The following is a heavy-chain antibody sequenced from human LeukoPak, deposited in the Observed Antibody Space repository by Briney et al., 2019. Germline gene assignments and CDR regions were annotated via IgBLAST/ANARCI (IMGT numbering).Heavy chain of an antibody. V-gene: IGHV4-4*02. Sequence: SGTLSLTCAVSGGSISSSNWWSWVRQPPGKGPEWIGEIYHSGSTNYNPSLKSRVTISVDKSKNQFSPKLSSVTAADTAVYYCARDRRRDGYCLEYWGQGTLVTVSS. D-gene: IGHD5-24*01. J-gene: IGHJ4*02. CDR1: GGSISSSNW. CDR2: IYHSGST. CDR3: ARDRRRDGYCLEY.